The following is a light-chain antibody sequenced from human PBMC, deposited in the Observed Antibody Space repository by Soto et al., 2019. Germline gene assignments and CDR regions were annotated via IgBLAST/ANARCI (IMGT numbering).Light chain of an antibody. Sequence: EIVWTQSAATLSSFPGSRATLSCRASQAVNTRLAWYQHKLGQAPRLLIYGASTRATGISARFSGSGSGTEFTLTISSLQSEDFAIYYCQQYKNWPRTFGQGTKVDIK. CDR2: GAS. CDR1: QAVNTR. J-gene: IGKJ1*01. CDR3: QQYKNWPRT. V-gene: IGKV3-15*01.